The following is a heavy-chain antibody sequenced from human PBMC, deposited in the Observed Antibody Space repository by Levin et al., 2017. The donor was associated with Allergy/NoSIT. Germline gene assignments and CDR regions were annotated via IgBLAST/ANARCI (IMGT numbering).Heavy chain of an antibody. CDR1: GFSLSNARMG. Sequence: SGPTLVKPTETLTLTCTVSGFSLSNARMGVSWIRQPPGKALEWLAHIFSNDEKSYSTSLKSRLTISKDTSKSQVVLTMTNMDPVDTATYYCARIQKLIAARGYYYGMDVWGQGTTVTVSS. J-gene: IGHJ6*02. CDR2: IFSNDEK. CDR3: ARIQKLIAARGYYYGMDV. V-gene: IGHV2-26*01. D-gene: IGHD6-6*01.